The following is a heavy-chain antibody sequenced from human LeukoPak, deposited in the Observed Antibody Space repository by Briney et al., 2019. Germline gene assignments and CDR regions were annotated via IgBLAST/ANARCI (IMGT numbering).Heavy chain of an antibody. Sequence: GASVKVSCKASGGTFSSYAISWVRQAPGQGLEWMGGIIPIFGTANYAQKFQGRVTITTDESTGTAYMELSSLRSEDTAVYYCARATTVTTTYYFDYWGQGTLVTVSS. CDR2: IIPIFGTA. D-gene: IGHD4-17*01. CDR1: GGTFSSYA. CDR3: ARATTVTTTYYFDY. V-gene: IGHV1-69*05. J-gene: IGHJ4*02.